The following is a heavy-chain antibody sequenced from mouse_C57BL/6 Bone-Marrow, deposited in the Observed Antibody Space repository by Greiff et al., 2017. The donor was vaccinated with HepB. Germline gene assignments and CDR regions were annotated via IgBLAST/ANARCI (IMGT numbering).Heavy chain of an antibody. J-gene: IGHJ2*01. Sequence: SGPELVKPGASVKIPCKASGYTFTDYNMDWVKQSHGKSLEWIGDINPNNGGTIYNQKFKGKATLTVDKSSSTAYMELRSLTSEDTAVYYCARSNYYGSSYYFDYWGQGTTLTVSS. CDR2: INPNNGGT. CDR3: ARSNYYGSSYYFDY. D-gene: IGHD1-1*01. V-gene: IGHV1-18*01. CDR1: GYTFTDYN.